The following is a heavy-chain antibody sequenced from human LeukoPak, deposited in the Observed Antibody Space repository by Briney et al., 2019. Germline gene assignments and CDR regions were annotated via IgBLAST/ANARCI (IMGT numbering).Heavy chain of an antibody. CDR3: ARTEIAVAGTEYFDY. Sequence: SETLSLTCTVSGGSISSYYWSWIRQPPGKGLEWIGYIYYSGSTNYNPSLKSRVTISVDTSKNQFSLKLSSVTAADTAVYYCARTEIAVAGTEYFDYWGQGTLVTVSS. CDR1: GGSISSYY. V-gene: IGHV4-59*01. CDR2: IYYSGST. D-gene: IGHD6-19*01. J-gene: IGHJ4*02.